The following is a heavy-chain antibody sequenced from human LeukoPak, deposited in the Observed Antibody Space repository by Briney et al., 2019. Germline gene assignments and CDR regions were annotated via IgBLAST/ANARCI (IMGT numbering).Heavy chain of an antibody. D-gene: IGHD6-13*01. CDR2: INPNSGGT. CDR3: ARPSRYSSSWYSYFDY. J-gene: IGHJ4*02. V-gene: IGHV1-2*02. CDR1: GYTFTGYY. Sequence: ASVKVSCKASGYTFTGYYMHWVRQAPGQGLEWMGWINPNSGGTNYAQKFQGRVTMARGTSISTAYMELSRLRSDDTAVYYCARPSRYSSSWYSYFDYWGQGTLVTVSS.